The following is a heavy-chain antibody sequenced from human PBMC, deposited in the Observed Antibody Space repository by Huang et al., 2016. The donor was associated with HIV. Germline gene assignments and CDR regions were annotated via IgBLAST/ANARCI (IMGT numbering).Heavy chain of an antibody. CDR3: ARERMMSWLDDHDAFDI. J-gene: IGHJ3*02. V-gene: IGHV4-34*01. D-gene: IGHD1-1*01. CDR2: SNHSGST. Sequence: QVQLQQWGAGLLKPSETLSLTCAVYGGSFSGYYWSWIRQSPGKGLAGIGESNHSGSTNYNPSLKSRLTISVDTSKNQFSLKLSSVTAADTAVYYCARERMMSWLDDHDAFDIWGQGTMVTVSS. CDR1: GGSFSGYY.